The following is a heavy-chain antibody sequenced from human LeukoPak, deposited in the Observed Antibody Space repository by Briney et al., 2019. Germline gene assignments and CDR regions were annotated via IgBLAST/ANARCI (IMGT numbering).Heavy chain of an antibody. CDR3: ARHWETSSWYVDY. Sequence: SQTLSLTCTVSGGSITHYYWSWIRQPPGKGLEWIGYIFYSGNTNYNPSLKSRVTISVDTSKNQFSLKLSSVTAADTAVYYCARHWETSSWYVDYWGQGTLVTVSS. D-gene: IGHD6-13*01. J-gene: IGHJ4*02. CDR2: IFYSGNT. CDR1: GGSITHYY. V-gene: IGHV4-59*08.